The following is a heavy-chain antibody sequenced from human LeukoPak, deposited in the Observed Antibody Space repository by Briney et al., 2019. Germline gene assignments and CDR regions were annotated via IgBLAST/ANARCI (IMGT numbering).Heavy chain of an antibody. CDR3: ARVRAPSFTQGGFDY. CDR1: GYTFIDYY. Sequence: ASVKVSCKASGYTFIDYYLHWVRQAPGQGLEWMGWINPNSGSTDYAQNFQGRVTMTRDTCISTAYMELSSLRSDDTAVYHCARVRAPSFTQGGFDYWGQGTLVTVSS. V-gene: IGHV1-2*02. D-gene: IGHD3-16*01. J-gene: IGHJ4*02. CDR2: INPNSGST.